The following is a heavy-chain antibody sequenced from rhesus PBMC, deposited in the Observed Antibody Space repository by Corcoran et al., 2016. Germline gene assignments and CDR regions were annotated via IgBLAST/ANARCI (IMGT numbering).Heavy chain of an antibody. CDR2: IYGSGSST. Sequence: QVQLQESGPGLVKPSETLSLTCAVSGGSISSSYWSWIRQAPGKGLEWMGYIYGSGSSTNYNPSLKCRVTLSVDTSKHQLSLKLSSVTTADTAVYYCAIGDTAGTVLTYWGQGVLVTISS. CDR3: AIGDTAGTVLTY. J-gene: IGHJ4*01. V-gene: IGHV4S11*01. CDR1: GGSISSSY. D-gene: IGHD5-42*01.